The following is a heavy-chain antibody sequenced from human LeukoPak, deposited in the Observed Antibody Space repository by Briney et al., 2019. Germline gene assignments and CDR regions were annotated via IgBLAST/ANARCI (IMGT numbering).Heavy chain of an antibody. D-gene: IGHD3-10*02. Sequence: SETLSLTCTVSGGSINGYYWSWIRQPPGKGLEWIGEINHSGSTNYNPSLKSRVTISVDTSKNQFSLKLSSVTAADTAVYYCARRRVRGISGYYYYYYYMDVWGKGTTVTISS. CDR1: GGSINGYY. V-gene: IGHV4-34*01. CDR2: INHSGST. CDR3: ARRRVRGISGYYYYYYYMDV. J-gene: IGHJ6*03.